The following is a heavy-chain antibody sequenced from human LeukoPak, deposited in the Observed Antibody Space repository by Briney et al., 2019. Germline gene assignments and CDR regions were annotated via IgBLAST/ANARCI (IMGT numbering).Heavy chain of an antibody. CDR2: IYYSGST. CDR3: ARRVDYYDSSGYYHHFDY. V-gene: IGHV4-39*01. D-gene: IGHD3-22*01. Sequence: SETLSLTCTVSGGSISISSYYWGWIRQPPGKGLEWIGSIYYSGSTYYNPSLKSRVTISVDTSKNQFSLKLSSVTAADTAVYYCARRVDYYDSSGYYHHFDYWGQGTLVTVSS. J-gene: IGHJ4*02. CDR1: GGSISISSYY.